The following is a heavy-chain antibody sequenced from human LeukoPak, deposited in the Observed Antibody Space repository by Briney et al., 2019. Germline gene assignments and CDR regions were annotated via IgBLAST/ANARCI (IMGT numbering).Heavy chain of an antibody. Sequence: GGSLRLSCAASGFTFSMYSMTWVRQAPGKGLEWVSSISSSSSYIYYRDSVKARFTISRDNAESSLYLQMNSLRADDTAVYYCARGGGYAWDYWGQGTLVTVSS. CDR3: ARGGGYAWDY. V-gene: IGHV3-21*01. D-gene: IGHD5-12*01. CDR1: GFTFSMYS. CDR2: ISSSSSYI. J-gene: IGHJ4*02.